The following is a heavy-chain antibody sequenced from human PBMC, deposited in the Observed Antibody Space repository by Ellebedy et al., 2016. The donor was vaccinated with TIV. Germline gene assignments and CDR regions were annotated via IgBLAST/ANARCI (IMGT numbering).Heavy chain of an antibody. CDR3: ARARGARGWYAY. CDR1: GFTFSSYD. V-gene: IGHV3-13*01. Sequence: GESLKISCAASGFTFSSYDMHWVRQATGKGLEWVSAIGTAGDTYYPGSVKGRFTISRENAKNSLYLQMNSLRAGDTAVYYCARARGARGWYAYWGQGTLVTVSS. CDR2: IGTAGDT. J-gene: IGHJ4*02. D-gene: IGHD6-19*01.